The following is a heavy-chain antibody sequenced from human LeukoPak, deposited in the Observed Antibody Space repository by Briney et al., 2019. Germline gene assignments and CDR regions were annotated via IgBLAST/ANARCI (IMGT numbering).Heavy chain of an antibody. J-gene: IGHJ3*02. D-gene: IGHD1-26*01. Sequence: SETLSLTCAVYGGSFSGYYWSWIRQPPGKGLEWIGEIKHSGSTNYNTSLKSRVTISVDTSKNQYSLKLSSVTAADTAVYYCARLRRVGATAPINAFYIWGQGTMVTVSS. CDR3: ARLRRVGATAPINAFYI. CDR1: GGSFSGYY. CDR2: IKHSGST. V-gene: IGHV4-34*01.